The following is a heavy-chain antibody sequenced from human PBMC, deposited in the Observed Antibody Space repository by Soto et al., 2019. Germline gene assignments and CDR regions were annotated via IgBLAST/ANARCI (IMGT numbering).Heavy chain of an antibody. V-gene: IGHV4-39*01. D-gene: IGHD4-17*01. CDR2: IYCSGSA. CDR1: GGSISSSTYY. J-gene: IGHJ6*02. Sequence: QVQLQESGPGLVKPSETLSLTCTVSGGSISSSTYYWGWIRQPPGKGLEWIGFIYCSGSAYYNPSLKSRVTISTDTSKNQFSLKLTSVTAADTAVFYCARHGVDYGDYASYYYYGMDVWGRGTTVTVSS. CDR3: ARHGVDYGDYASYYYYGMDV.